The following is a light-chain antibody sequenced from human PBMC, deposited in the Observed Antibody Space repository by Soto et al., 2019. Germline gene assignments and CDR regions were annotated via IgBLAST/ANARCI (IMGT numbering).Light chain of an antibody. V-gene: IGKV1-39*01. CDR2: NSY. CDR3: QQSFSSPGT. Sequence: DIQMTQSPSSLSASVGDRVTITCRASQSIRSFVNWYQQKPGKVPKLLLYNSYTLQRGVPRRFSGSGSGTDFTLTICGLQREDFATYYCQQSFSSPGTFGPGTTVDIK. CDR1: QSIRSF. J-gene: IGKJ3*01.